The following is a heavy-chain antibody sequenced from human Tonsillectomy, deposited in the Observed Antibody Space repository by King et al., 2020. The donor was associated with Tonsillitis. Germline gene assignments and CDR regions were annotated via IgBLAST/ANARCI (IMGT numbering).Heavy chain of an antibody. D-gene: IGHD3-10*01. CDR1: GYTFTSYG. CDR2: SSAYNVNT. Sequence: VQLVESGAEVKKPGASVKVSCTASGYTFTSYGISWVRQAPGQGREWMGWSSAYNVNTNYAQKLQGRVNMTTEPSTSTAYMELRSLRSDDTAVYYCARFGYYGSGSYPQYYYYGMDVWGQGTTVTVSS. J-gene: IGHJ6*02. V-gene: IGHV1-18*04. CDR3: ARFGYYGSGSYPQYYYYGMDV.